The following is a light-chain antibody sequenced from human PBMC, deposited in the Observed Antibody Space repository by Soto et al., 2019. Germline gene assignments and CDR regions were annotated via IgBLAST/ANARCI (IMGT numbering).Light chain of an antibody. V-gene: IGKV1-5*03. CDR1: QSISIW. CDR3: HHYNTYST. J-gene: IGKJ1*01. Sequence: DIQMTQSPSALSASIGDRVTITCRASQSISIWLAWYQQKPGKAPKLLIYAASSLESGVPSRFSGSGSGTEFTLNISSLQTDDFATYYCHHYNTYSTFGQGTRV. CDR2: AAS.